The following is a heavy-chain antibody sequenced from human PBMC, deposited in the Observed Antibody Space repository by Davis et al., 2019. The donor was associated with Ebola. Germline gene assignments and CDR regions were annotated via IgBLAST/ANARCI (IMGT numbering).Heavy chain of an antibody. D-gene: IGHD3-16*02. V-gene: IGHV1-69*06. CDR2: IIPIFGTA. CDR3: AQRRYLGELSLFWFDP. CDR1: GGTFRSYA. J-gene: IGHJ5*02. Sequence: SVKVSCKASGGTFRSYAISWVRQAPGQGLEWMGGIIPIFGTANYAQKYQGRVTITADKSTSTAYMELSSLRSEDTAVYYCAQRRYLGELSLFWFDPWGQGTLVTVSS.